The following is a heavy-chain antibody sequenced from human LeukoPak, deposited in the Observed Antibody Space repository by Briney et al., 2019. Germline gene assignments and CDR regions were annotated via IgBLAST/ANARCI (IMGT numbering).Heavy chain of an antibody. CDR3: ARESRLVVVAATPTTRFDP. V-gene: IGHV4-4*07. CDR1: GGSISTYY. CDR2: IYSSGST. J-gene: IGHJ5*02. D-gene: IGHD2-15*01. Sequence: SETLSLTCTASGGSISTYYWSWIRQPAGKGLEWIGRIYSSGSTNYNSSLKSRVTMSVDTSKNQFSLKLNSVTAADTAVYYCARESRLVVVAATPTTRFDPWGQGTLVTVSS.